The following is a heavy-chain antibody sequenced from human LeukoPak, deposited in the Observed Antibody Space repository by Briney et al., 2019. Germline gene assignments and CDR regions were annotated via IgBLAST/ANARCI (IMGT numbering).Heavy chain of an antibody. CDR3: AKGGIYYDSSGYWDY. Sequence: GGSLRLSCAASGFTFSSYAMSWVRQAPGKGLEWVSAISGSGGGTYYADSVKGRFTISRDNSKNTLYLQMNSLRAEDTAVYYCAKGGIYYDSSGYWDYWGQGTLVTVSS. CDR1: GFTFSSYA. J-gene: IGHJ4*02. CDR2: ISGSGGGT. V-gene: IGHV3-23*01. D-gene: IGHD3-22*01.